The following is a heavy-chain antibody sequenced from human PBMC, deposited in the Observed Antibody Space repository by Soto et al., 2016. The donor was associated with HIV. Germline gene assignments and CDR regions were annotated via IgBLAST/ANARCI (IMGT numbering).Heavy chain of an antibody. D-gene: IGHD6-13*01. CDR1: GGPFSGYY. V-gene: IGHV4-34*02. Sequence: QVQLQQRGAGRLRPSETLSLTCAFSGGPFSGYYWTWIRQSPGEGLQWIGEITFDGITNYNPSLKSRVTILVDESKKEFSLNLDSMTAADTALYYCGRSRNKVVGPAAGIGIDLWGQGILVTVSS. CDR2: ITFDGIT. CDR3: GRSRNKVVGPAAGIGIDL. J-gene: IGHJ5*02.